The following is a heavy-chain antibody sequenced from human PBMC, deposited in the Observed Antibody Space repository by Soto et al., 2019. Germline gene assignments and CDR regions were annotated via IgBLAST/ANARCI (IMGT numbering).Heavy chain of an antibody. J-gene: IGHJ6*02. CDR2: IYPGDSDT. CDR1: GYSFTSYW. V-gene: IGHV5-51*01. D-gene: IGHD3-22*01. CDR3: ARKSSSSGYNYYYYGMDV. Sequence: GESLKISCKGSGYSFTSYWIGWVRQMPGKGLEWMGIIYPGDSDTRYSPSFQGQVTISADKSISTAYLQWSSLKASDTAMYYCARKSSSSGYNYYYYGMDVWGQGTTVTVSS.